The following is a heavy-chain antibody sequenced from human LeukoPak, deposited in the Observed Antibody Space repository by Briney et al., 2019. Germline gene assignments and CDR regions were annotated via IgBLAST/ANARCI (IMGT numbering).Heavy chain of an antibody. Sequence: SSETLSLTCTVSGGSISSYYWSWIRQPPGKGLEWIGYIYYSGSTNYNPSLKSRVTISVDTSKNQFSLKLSSVTAADTAVYYCARGRDIVVVPAARIGFDYWGQGTLVTVSS. CDR3: ARGRDIVVVPAARIGFDY. J-gene: IGHJ4*02. CDR2: IYYSGST. CDR1: GGSISSYY. D-gene: IGHD2-2*01. V-gene: IGHV4-59*12.